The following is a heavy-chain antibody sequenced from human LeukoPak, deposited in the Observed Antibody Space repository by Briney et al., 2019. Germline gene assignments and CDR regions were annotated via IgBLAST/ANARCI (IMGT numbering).Heavy chain of an antibody. CDR2: THYRSKWHI. V-gene: IGHV6-1*01. J-gene: IGHJ4*02. Sequence: SQTLSLTCGISGDSVSSNSAVWNWIRQSPSRGLEWLGRTHYRSKWHIDYAVSVKSRIIINPDTSKNQLSLQLNSVTPEDTAVYYCVRGPATFDYWGQGSLVTVSS. CDR1: GDSVSSNSAV. CDR3: VRGPATFDY.